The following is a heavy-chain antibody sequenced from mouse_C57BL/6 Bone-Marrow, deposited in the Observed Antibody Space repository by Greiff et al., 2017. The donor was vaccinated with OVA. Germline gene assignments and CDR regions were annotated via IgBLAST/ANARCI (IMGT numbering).Heavy chain of an antibody. Sequence: QVQLQQSDAELVKPGASVKISCKVSGYTFTDHTIHWMKQRPEQGLEWIGYIYPRDGSTKYNEKFKGKATLTADKSSSTAYMQLNSLTSEDSAVYFCARDYYGSSPYWDFDVWGTGTTVTVSS. CDR2: IYPRDGST. D-gene: IGHD1-1*01. J-gene: IGHJ1*03. CDR1: GYTFTDHT. V-gene: IGHV1-78*01. CDR3: ARDYYGSSPYWDFDV.